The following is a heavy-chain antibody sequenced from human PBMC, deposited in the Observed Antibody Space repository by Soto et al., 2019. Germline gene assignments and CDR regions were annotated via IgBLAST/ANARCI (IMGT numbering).Heavy chain of an antibody. CDR2: IAVGSGYT. Sequence: SVKVSCKASGFTFTSSAFQWVRQARGQRLEWIGWIAVGSGYTNYAQRFQDRVTLTRDMSTATTYMELSHLTSEDTAIYYCAADATAWQQMVPSDYWGQGTLVTVSS. D-gene: IGHD2-8*01. CDR3: AADATAWQQMVPSDY. J-gene: IGHJ4*02. CDR1: GFTFTSSA. V-gene: IGHV1-58*01.